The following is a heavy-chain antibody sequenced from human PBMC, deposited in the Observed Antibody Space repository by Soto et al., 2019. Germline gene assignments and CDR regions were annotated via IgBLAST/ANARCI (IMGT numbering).Heavy chain of an antibody. CDR3: AKAYYRYYYDSSGYYGSDY. CDR2: ISYDGSNK. Sequence: GGSLRLSCAASGFTFSSYGMPCVRQAPGKGLEWVAVISYDGSNKYYADSVKGRFTISRDNSKNTLYLQMNSLRAEDTAVYYCAKAYYRYYYDSSGYYGSDYCGQGTLVTVSS. V-gene: IGHV3-30*18. CDR1: GFTFSSYG. J-gene: IGHJ4*02. D-gene: IGHD3-22*01.